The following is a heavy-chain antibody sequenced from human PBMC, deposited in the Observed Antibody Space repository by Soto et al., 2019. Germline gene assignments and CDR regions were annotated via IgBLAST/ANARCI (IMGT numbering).Heavy chain of an antibody. D-gene: IGHD4-17*01. J-gene: IGHJ5*01. CDR2: ISAYNGNT. CDR3: AKDDRVYGDYEVKLDS. Sequence: QVQLVQSGAEVKKPAASVKVSCKASGYTFIDYGFSWVRQAPGQGLEWMGWISAYNGNTRNTQKFQGRLTMIRETTTSKADMELSSLGSDDTAVYYCAKDDRVYGDYEVKLDSWGQGTLVTVSS. CDR1: GYTFIDYG. V-gene: IGHV1-18*01.